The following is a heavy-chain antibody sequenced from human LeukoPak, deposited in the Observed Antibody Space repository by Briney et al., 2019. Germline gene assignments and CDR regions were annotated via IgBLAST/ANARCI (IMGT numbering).Heavy chain of an antibody. Sequence: GGSLRLSCAVSGFTVSRNYMSWIRQAPGKGLEWVSYISSSGTTIYYADSVKGRFTISRDNAKNSLYLQMNSLRAEDTAVYYCARYRLTIFGVVVVVFDIWGQGTMVTVSS. CDR2: ISSSGTTI. J-gene: IGHJ3*02. CDR3: ARYRLTIFGVVVVVFDI. CDR1: GFTVSRNY. D-gene: IGHD3-3*01. V-gene: IGHV3-11*01.